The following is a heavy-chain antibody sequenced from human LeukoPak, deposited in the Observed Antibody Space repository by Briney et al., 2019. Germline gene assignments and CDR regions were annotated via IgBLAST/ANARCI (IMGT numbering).Heavy chain of an antibody. V-gene: IGHV4-61*02. Sequence: SETLSLTCTVSGGSISSGSYYWSWIRQPAGKGLEWIGRIYTSGSTNYNPSLKSRVTISVDTSKNQFSPKLSSVTAADTAVYYCARDQEAYCSSTSCYEYSYYMDVWGKGTTVTISS. CDR2: IYTSGST. J-gene: IGHJ6*03. CDR3: ARDQEAYCSSTSCYEYSYYMDV. CDR1: GGSISSGSYY. D-gene: IGHD2-2*01.